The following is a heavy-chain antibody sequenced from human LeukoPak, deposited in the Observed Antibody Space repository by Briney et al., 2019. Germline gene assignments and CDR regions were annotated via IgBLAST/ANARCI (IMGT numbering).Heavy chain of an antibody. CDR2: ISAYNGNT. CDR3: ARDPKITIFGVAEGYWFDP. D-gene: IGHD3-3*01. V-gene: IGHV1-18*01. J-gene: IGHJ5*02. CDR1: GYTFTSYG. Sequence: ASVKVSCKASGYTFTSYGISWVRQAPGQGLEWMGWISAYNGNTNYAQKLQGRVTMTTDTSTSTAYMELWSLRSDDTAVYYCARDPKITIFGVAEGYWFDPWGQGTLVTVSS.